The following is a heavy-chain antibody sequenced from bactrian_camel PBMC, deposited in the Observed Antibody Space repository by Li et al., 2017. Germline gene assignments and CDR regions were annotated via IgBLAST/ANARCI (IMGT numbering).Heavy chain of an antibody. CDR2: ISSDGSNT. CDR3: ATDLARTADFGY. CDR1: GFTFSSYY. J-gene: IGHJ6*01. Sequence: VQLVESGGGLVQPGGSLRLSCAASGFTFSSYYMSWVRQAPGKGLEWVSSISSDGSNTYYADSVKGRFTISRDNAKNTVYLQMNSLKSEDTALYYCATDLARTADFGYWGQGTQVTVS. V-gene: IGHV3-2*01.